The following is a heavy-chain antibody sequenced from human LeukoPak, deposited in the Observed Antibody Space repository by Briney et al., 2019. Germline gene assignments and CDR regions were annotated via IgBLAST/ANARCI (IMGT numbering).Heavy chain of an antibody. CDR3: ARLGGTEMATHYFDY. D-gene: IGHD5-24*01. Sequence: GGSLRLSCAASGFTFSSYSMNWVRQAPGKGLEWVSSISSSSSYIYYADSVKGRFTISRDNANNSLYLQINSLRAEDTAVYYCARLGGTEMATHYFDYWGQGTLVTVSS. V-gene: IGHV3-21*01. CDR1: GFTFSSYS. J-gene: IGHJ4*02. CDR2: ISSSSSYI.